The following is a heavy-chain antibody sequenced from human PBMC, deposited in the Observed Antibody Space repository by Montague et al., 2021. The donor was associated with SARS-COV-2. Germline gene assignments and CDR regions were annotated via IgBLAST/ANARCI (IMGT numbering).Heavy chain of an antibody. CDR3: ARAGGFDNSGYVGRLRTYYFDY. CDR2: IYYTGSR. D-gene: IGHD3-22*01. Sequence: SETLSLTCTVSGASIRSSDHYWGWLRQPPGKGLEWIGSIYYTGSRYYTPSLTSRLTISVDTSRYQFSLELTSVTAAETAIYYCARAGGFDNSGYVGRLRTYYFDYWGQGLLVTVSS. CDR1: GASIRSSDHY. V-gene: IGHV4-39*07. J-gene: IGHJ4*02.